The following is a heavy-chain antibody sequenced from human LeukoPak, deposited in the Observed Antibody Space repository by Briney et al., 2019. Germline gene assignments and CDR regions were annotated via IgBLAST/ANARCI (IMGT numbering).Heavy chain of an antibody. CDR1: GFTFSSYA. J-gene: IGHJ4*02. D-gene: IGHD3-10*01. CDR2: IKSTGSST. Sequence: GSLRLSCAASGFTFSSYAMSWVRQAPGKGLEWVSSIKSTGSSTYYGDAVKGRFTISRDNSENTVYLQMHSLRAEDTALYYCAKAAYYSNMGYWGQGTLVTVSS. CDR3: AKAAYYSNMGY. V-gene: IGHV3-23*05.